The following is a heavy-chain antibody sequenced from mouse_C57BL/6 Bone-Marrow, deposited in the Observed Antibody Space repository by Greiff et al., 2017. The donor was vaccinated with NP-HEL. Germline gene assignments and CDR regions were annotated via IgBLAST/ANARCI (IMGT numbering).Heavy chain of an antibody. CDR1: GYAFSSSW. J-gene: IGHJ1*03. CDR2: IYPGDGDT. D-gene: IGHD1-1*01. CDR3: ASPLNYYGSSPLRYFDV. V-gene: IGHV1-82*01. Sequence: QVHVKQSGPELVKPGASVKISCKASGYAFSSSWMNWVKQRPGKGLEWIGRIYPGDGDTNYNGKFKGKATLTADKSSSTAYMQLSSLTSEDSAVYFCASPLNYYGSSPLRYFDVWGTGTTVTVSS.